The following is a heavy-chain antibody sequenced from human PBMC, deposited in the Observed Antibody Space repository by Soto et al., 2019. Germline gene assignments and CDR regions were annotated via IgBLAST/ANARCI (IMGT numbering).Heavy chain of an antibody. J-gene: IGHJ5*02. D-gene: IGHD5-12*01. Sequence: GESLKISCKGSGFSFTNYWISWVRQMPGKGLEWMGNIDPVDSYANYSPSFQGHVTFSVDTSISTAYLQWSSLKASDTAMYYCARHQFPVDINPNWFDPWGQGTLVTVSS. CDR2: IDPVDSYA. CDR3: ARHQFPVDINPNWFDP. CDR1: GFSFTNYW. V-gene: IGHV5-10-1*01.